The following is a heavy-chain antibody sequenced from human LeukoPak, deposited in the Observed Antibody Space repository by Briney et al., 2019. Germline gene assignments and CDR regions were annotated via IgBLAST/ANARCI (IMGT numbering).Heavy chain of an antibody. CDR3: AKDASTTNNFYFFDY. CDR2: ISKSGDIT. CDR1: GFTFTNYA. V-gene: IGHV3-23*01. J-gene: IGHJ4*02. D-gene: IGHD1-1*01. Sequence: GGSLRLSCAASGFTFTNYAMTWVRQAPGKGLEWISGISKSGDITFYADSVKGRFAISRDTSKSAVYLQMNNLRAEDTAIYYCAKDASTTNNFYFFDYWGQGALATVSS.